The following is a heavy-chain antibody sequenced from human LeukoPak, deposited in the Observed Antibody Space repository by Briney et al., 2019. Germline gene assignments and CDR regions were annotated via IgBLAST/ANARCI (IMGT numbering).Heavy chain of an antibody. V-gene: IGHV3-7*01. CDR3: AKDLLYTYPAVYFDY. CDR2: IKTDGSEK. Sequence: GGSLRLSCEGSGFTFSNYWMGWVRQAPGKGLQWVANIKTDGSEKYYVDSVKGRFTISRDNSKNTLYLQMNSLRAEDTAVYYCAKDLLYTYPAVYFDYWGQGTLVTVSS. J-gene: IGHJ4*02. D-gene: IGHD2-2*02. CDR1: GFTFSNYW.